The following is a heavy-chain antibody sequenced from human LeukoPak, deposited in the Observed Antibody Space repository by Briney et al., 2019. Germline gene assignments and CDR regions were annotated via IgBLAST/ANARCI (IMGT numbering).Heavy chain of an antibody. D-gene: IGHD3-22*01. CDR3: ATIRSNDRSLPIDY. CDR1: GFTFSDCS. J-gene: IGHJ4*02. Sequence: PGGSLRLSCAASGFTFSDCSMNWVRQAPGKGLEWLSYISSSSGTIWYADSVKGRFTSSRDNAKNSLYLQMNSLRDEDTAVYYCATIRSNDRSLPIDYWGQGTLVTVSS. CDR2: ISSSSGTI. V-gene: IGHV3-48*02.